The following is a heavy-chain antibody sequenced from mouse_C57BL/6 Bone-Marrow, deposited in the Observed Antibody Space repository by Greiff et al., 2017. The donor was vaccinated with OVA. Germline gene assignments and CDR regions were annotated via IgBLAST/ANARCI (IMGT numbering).Heavy chain of an antibody. J-gene: IGHJ3*01. V-gene: IGHV1-54*01. Sequence: QVQLQQSGAELVRPGTSVKVSCKASGYAFTNYLIEWVKQRPGQGLEWIGVINPGSGGTNYNEKFKGKATLTADKSSSTAYMQLSSLTSEDSAVYFCARRGDYYGSAFAYWGQGTLVTVSA. D-gene: IGHD1-1*01. CDR3: ARRGDYYGSAFAY. CDR2: INPGSGGT. CDR1: GYAFTNYL.